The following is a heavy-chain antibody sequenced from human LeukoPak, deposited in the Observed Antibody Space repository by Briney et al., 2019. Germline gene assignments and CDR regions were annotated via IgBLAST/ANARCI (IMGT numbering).Heavy chain of an antibody. Sequence: GGSLRLSCAASGFTFSIYWMSWVRQAPGKGLEWVANIKQDGSEKYYVDSVKGRFTMSRDNAKNSLYLQMNSLRAEDTAVYYCARARRDGSLDYWGHGTLVTVSS. J-gene: IGHJ4*01. CDR3: ARARRDGSLDY. V-gene: IGHV3-7*01. D-gene: IGHD5-24*01. CDR1: GFTFSIYW. CDR2: IKQDGSEK.